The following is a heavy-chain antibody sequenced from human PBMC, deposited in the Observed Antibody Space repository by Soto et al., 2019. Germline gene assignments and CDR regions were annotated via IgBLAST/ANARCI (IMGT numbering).Heavy chain of an antibody. Sequence: PSQTLSLTCDISGDSVSSNSAAWNWIRQTPSRGLEWLGRTYYRSKWYSNYAISVKSRVIVNPDTFKNQFSLQLNSVTPEDTAVYYCARGSWDDVSGHYYMDVWGKGTTVTVSS. J-gene: IGHJ6*03. CDR2: TYYRSKWYS. CDR3: ARGSWDDVSGHYYMDV. D-gene: IGHD1-1*01. V-gene: IGHV6-1*01. CDR1: GDSVSSNSAA.